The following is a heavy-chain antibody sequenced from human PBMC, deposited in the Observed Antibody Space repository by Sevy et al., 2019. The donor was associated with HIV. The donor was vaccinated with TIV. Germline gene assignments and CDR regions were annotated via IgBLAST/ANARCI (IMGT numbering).Heavy chain of an antibody. CDR2: VSQSGSA. D-gene: IGHD2-15*01. CDR1: GVSFSDYY. Sequence: SETLSLTCAVSGVSFSDYYWAWIHQAPGKGLEWIGEVSQSGSAKYNPSLRSRVIMSLDTSKNQVSLKLTSVTAADTAIYYCARGPLFSPEYCSGGTCPTIDFWSQGTLVTVSS. CDR3: ARGPLFSPEYCSGGTCPTIDF. V-gene: IGHV4-34*01. J-gene: IGHJ4*01.